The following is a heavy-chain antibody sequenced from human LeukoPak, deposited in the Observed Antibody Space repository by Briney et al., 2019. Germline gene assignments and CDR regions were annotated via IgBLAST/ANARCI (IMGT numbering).Heavy chain of an antibody. J-gene: IGHJ4*02. CDR1: EFTFSSYE. CDR3: ARGAVAIGR. Sequence: PGGSLRLSCTASEFTFSSYEMNWVRQAPGKGLEWVSYISSSGSTIYYADSVKGRFTISRDNAKNSLYLQMNSLRAEDTAVYYCARGAVAIGRWGQGTLVTVSS. D-gene: IGHD6-19*01. CDR2: ISSSGSTI. V-gene: IGHV3-48*03.